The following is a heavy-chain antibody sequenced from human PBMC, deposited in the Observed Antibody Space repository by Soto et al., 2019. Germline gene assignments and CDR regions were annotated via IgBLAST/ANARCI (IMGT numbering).Heavy chain of an antibody. CDR1: GFTFSNAW. CDR3: TTDDHVQGAGSAGTYYYYGMDV. V-gene: IGHV3-15*07. D-gene: IGHD3-10*01. J-gene: IGHJ6*02. Sequence: GGSLRLSCAASGFTFSNAWMNWVRQAPGKGLEWVGRIKSKTDGGTTDYAAPVKGRFTISRDDSKNTLYLQMNSLKTEDTAVYYCTTDDHVQGAGSAGTYYYYGMDVWGQGTTVTVSS. CDR2: IKSKTDGGTT.